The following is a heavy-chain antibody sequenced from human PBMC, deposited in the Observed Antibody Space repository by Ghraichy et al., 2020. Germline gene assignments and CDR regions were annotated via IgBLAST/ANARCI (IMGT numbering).Heavy chain of an antibody. V-gene: IGHV3-73*01. J-gene: IGHJ4*02. CDR3: TRLIGDYYDSSDDY. Sequence: ESLNISCAASGFTFSGSAMHWVRQASGKGLEWVGRIRSKANSYATAYAASVKGRFTISRDDSKNTAYLQMNSLKTEDTAVYYCTRLIGDYYDSSDDYWGQGTLVTVSS. D-gene: IGHD3-22*01. CDR2: IRSKANSYAT. CDR1: GFTFSGSA.